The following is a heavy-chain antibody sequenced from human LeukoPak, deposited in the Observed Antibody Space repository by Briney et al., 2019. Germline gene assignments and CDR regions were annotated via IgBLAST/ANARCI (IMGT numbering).Heavy chain of an antibody. D-gene: IGHD2-2*01. Sequence: SETLSLTCTVSGGSISSYYWSLIRQPPWKGLEWIGYIYYSGSTNYNPSLKSRVTISVDTSKNQFSLKLSSVTAADTAVYYCAGYCSNTSCYYPPNAFDIWGQGTMVTVSS. CDR3: AGYCSNTSCYYPPNAFDI. V-gene: IGHV4-59*01. J-gene: IGHJ3*02. CDR2: IYYSGST. CDR1: GGSISSYY.